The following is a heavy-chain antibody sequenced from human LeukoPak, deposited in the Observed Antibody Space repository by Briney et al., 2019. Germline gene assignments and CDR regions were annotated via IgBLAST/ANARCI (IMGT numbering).Heavy chain of an antibody. V-gene: IGHV4-34*01. CDR3: ARAYSSSSYLGY. D-gene: IGHD6-6*01. Sequence: SETLSPTCAVYGGSFSGYYWSWIRQPPGKGLEWIGEINHSGSTNYNPSLKSRVTISVDTSKNQFSLKLSSVTAADTAVYYCARAYSSSSYLGYWGQGTLVTVSS. CDR2: INHSGST. J-gene: IGHJ4*02. CDR1: GGSFSGYY.